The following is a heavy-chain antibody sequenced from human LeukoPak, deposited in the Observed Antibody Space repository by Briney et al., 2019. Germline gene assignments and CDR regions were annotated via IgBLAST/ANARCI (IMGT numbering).Heavy chain of an antibody. CDR1: GGSISSYY. V-gene: IGHV4-59*01. J-gene: IGHJ6*02. CDR2: IFYSGSTST. CDR3: ARGRATNYGMDV. Sequence: SETLSLTCTVSGGSISSYYWSWIRQPPGKGLEWIGYIFYSGSTSTNYHPSLKSRDTVSVDTSKNQFSLKLNSVTAADTAVYYCARGRATNYGMDVWGQGTTVTVSS. D-gene: IGHD5-12*01.